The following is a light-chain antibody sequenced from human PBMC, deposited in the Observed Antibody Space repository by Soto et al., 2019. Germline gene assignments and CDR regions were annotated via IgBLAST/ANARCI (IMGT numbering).Light chain of an antibody. CDR2: GAS. Sequence: EIVLTQSPATLSVSPGETVILSCRASQSVDISLAWYQQKPGQAPRLLIYGASTRATDMPGTFSGRGSGTEFTLTITSLRPEDFGVYYCQQYRSWPRTFGQGTKVDIK. V-gene: IGKV3-15*01. CDR1: QSVDIS. J-gene: IGKJ1*01. CDR3: QQYRSWPRT.